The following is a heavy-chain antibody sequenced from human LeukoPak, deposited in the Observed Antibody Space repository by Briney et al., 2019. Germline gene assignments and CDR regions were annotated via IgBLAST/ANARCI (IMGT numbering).Heavy chain of an antibody. D-gene: IGHD4-17*01. CDR3: ARESKGRSKIDY. Sequence: GGSLRLSCAASGFTFSSYWMSWVRQAPGKGLEWVANIKQDGSEKYYVDSVKGRFTISRDNVNNSLSLQMNSLRDEDTAVYYCARESKGRSKIDYWGQGTLVTVSS. V-gene: IGHV3-7*01. J-gene: IGHJ4*02. CDR1: GFTFSSYW. CDR2: IKQDGSEK.